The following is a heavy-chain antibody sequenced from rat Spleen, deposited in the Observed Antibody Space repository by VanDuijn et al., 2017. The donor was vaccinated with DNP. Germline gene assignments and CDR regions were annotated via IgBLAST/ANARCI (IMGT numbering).Heavy chain of an antibody. J-gene: IGHJ2*01. CDR3: AKGPNYGGYSHYFDD. D-gene: IGHD1-11*01. Sequence: EVQLVESGGGLVQPGRSLKLSCAASGFTFSDYNMAWVRQAPKTSLEWVATISYDGSDTYYRDSMKGRFTISRDNAKSTLYLQMDSLRSEDTATYYCAKGPNYGGYSHYFDDWGQGVMVTVSS. CDR1: GFTFSDYN. CDR2: ISYDGSDT. V-gene: IGHV5-7*01.